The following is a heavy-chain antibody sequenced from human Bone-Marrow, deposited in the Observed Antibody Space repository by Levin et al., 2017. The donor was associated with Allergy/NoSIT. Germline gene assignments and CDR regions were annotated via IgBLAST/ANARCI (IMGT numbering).Heavy chain of an antibody. CDR2: VDPSGST. V-gene: IGHV4-34*01. CDR3: ARVVRYYNILTGYLHYSFYYMDV. D-gene: IGHD3-9*01. CDR1: GGSLSDYY. J-gene: IGHJ6*03. Sequence: TSSETLSLTCAVYGGSLSDYYWSWIRQPPGKGLEWIGEVDPSGSTNYNSSLKSRITISLDTSKNQFSLKLSSVTAADTAMYYCARVVRYYNILTGYLHYSFYYMDVWGTGTTVTVSS.